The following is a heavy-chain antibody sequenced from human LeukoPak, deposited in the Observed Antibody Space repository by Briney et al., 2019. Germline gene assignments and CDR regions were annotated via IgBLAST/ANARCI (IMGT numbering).Heavy chain of an antibody. Sequence: GASVKVSCKASGYTFTSYYMHWVRQAPGQGLEWMGIINPSGGSTSYAQKFQGRVTMTRDTSTSTVYMELSSLIFDDTAMYYCARDGVFRFEVGDVYYYYMDVWGKGTTVIISS. D-gene: IGHD2-21*02. J-gene: IGHJ6*03. CDR1: GYTFTSYY. CDR2: INPSGGST. V-gene: IGHV1-46*01. CDR3: ARDGVFRFEVGDVYYYYMDV.